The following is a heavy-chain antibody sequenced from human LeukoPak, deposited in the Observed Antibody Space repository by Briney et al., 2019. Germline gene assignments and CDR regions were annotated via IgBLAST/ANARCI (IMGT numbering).Heavy chain of an antibody. Sequence: SVKVSCKASGYTFTSYGISWVRQAPGQGLEWMGGIIPIFGTANYAQKFQGRVTITTDESTSTAYMELSSLRSEDTAVYYCARETTIFGVVTPGYYYYYMDVWGKGTTVTVSS. CDR2: IIPIFGTA. V-gene: IGHV1-69*05. CDR3: ARETTIFGVVTPGYYYYYMDV. D-gene: IGHD3-3*01. J-gene: IGHJ6*03. CDR1: GYTFTSYG.